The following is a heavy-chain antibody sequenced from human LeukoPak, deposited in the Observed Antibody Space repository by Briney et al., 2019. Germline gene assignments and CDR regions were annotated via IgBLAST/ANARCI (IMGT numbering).Heavy chain of an antibody. J-gene: IGHJ3*01. Sequence: PGGSLRLSCIASGFSFSTYEMNWARQAPGKGLEWVSYITGNGDTKYYADSVKGRFTISRDNARNSLYLQMSSLRVEDTAVYYCVSEWLPSRQDALDLRGQGTMVTVSP. CDR3: VSEWLPSRQDALDL. CDR1: GFSFSTYE. V-gene: IGHV3-48*03. D-gene: IGHD5-24*01. CDR2: ITGNGDTK.